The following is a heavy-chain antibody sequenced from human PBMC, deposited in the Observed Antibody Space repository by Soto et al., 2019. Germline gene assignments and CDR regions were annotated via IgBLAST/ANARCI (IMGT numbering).Heavy chain of an antibody. D-gene: IGHD3-3*01. CDR2: ISAYNGNT. Sequence: QVQLVQSGAEVKKPGASVKVSCKASGYTFINYGISWVRQAPGQGLEWMGWISAYNGNTNYAQKLQGRVTMTTDTSTSTAYMELRSLRSDDTAVYYYARDVRATYDFWSVDWFDPWGQGTLVTVSS. V-gene: IGHV1-18*01. CDR3: ARDVRATYDFWSVDWFDP. J-gene: IGHJ5*02. CDR1: GYTFINYG.